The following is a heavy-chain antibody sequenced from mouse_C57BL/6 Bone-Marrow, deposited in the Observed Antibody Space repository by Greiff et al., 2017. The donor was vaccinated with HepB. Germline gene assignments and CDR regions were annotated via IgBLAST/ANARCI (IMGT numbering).Heavy chain of an antibody. CDR1: GYTFTDYN. V-gene: IGHV1-22*01. Sequence: EVQLQESGPELVKPGASVKMSCKASGYTFTDYNMHWVKQSHGKSLEWIGYINPNNGGTSYNKKFKGKATLTVNKSSSTAYMELRSLTSEDSAVDYCARWGWLLPFAYWGQGTLVTVSA. CDR2: INPNNGGT. CDR3: ARWGWLLPFAY. D-gene: IGHD2-3*01. J-gene: IGHJ3*01.